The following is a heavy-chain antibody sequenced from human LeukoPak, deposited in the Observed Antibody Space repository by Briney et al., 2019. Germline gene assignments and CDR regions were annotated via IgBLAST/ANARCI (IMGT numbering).Heavy chain of an antibody. Sequence: PGGSLRLSCAASGFTFSSYAMSWVRQAPGKGLEWVSAISGSGGSTYYADSVKGRFTISRDNAKNSLYLQMNSLRAEDMALYYCAKGMSGSYFRGAFDIWGQGTMVTVSS. CDR3: AKGMSGSYFRGAFDI. CDR2: ISGSGGST. CDR1: GFTFSSYA. D-gene: IGHD1-26*01. V-gene: IGHV3-23*01. J-gene: IGHJ3*02.